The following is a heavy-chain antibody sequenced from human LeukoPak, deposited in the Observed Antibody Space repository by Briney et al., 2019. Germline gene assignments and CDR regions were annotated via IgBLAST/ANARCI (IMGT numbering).Heavy chain of an antibody. Sequence: PGGSLRLSCGASGFTFSNYGMLWVRQAPGKGLDWVAFIRYDGNNKLYADSVKGRFTISRDNSKNTLYLHINSLRAEDTAVYYCAAKWLLRRYWGQGTLVTVSS. CDR2: IRYDGNNK. J-gene: IGHJ4*02. D-gene: IGHD3-22*01. CDR1: GFTFSNYG. CDR3: AAKWLLRRY. V-gene: IGHV3-30*02.